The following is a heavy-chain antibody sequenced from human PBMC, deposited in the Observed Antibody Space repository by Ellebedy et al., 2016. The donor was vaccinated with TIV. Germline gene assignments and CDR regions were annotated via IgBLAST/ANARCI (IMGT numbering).Heavy chain of an antibody. CDR3: ARGRVPEDLSWYHYMDV. J-gene: IGHJ6*03. Sequence: GSLRLXCTVSGGSISSSSYYWGWIRQPPGKGLEWIGSIYYSGSTDYNPSLKSRVTISVDTSKNQFSLKLSSVTAADTAVYYCARGRVPEDLSWYHYMDVWGKGTAVTVSS. CDR1: GGSISSSSYY. V-gene: IGHV4-39*07. D-gene: IGHD2-2*01. CDR2: IYYSGST.